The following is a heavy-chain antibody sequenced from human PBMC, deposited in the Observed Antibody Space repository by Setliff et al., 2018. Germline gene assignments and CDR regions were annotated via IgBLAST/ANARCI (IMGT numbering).Heavy chain of an antibody. Sequence: SETLSLPCTVSGGSISSSSYYWGWIRQPPGKGLEWIGSIYYSGSTYYNPSLKSRVTISVDTSKNQFSLKLSSVTAADTAVYYCASWYYDFWSGYYIPGYFDYWGQGTLVTVSS. V-gene: IGHV4-39*01. CDR1: GGSISSSSYY. J-gene: IGHJ4*02. D-gene: IGHD3-3*01. CDR3: ASWYYDFWSGYYIPGYFDY. CDR2: IYYSGST.